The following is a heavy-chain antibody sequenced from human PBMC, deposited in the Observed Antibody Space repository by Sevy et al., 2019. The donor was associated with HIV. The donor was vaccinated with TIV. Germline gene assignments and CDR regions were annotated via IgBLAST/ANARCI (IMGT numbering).Heavy chain of an antibody. CDR1: GYTFTGYY. CDR2: INPNSGGT. CDR3: ARDPEGSDYFDY. Sequence: ASVKVSCKASGYTFTGYYMHWVRQAPGQGLEWMGWINPNSGGTNYAQKFQGRVTMTRDTSISTAYMELSRLRSDDTAVYYCARDPEGSDYFDYWGQGTLVTVSS. V-gene: IGHV1-2*02. J-gene: IGHJ4*02.